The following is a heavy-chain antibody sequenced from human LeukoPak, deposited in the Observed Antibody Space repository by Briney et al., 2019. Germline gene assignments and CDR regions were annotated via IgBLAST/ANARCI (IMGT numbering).Heavy chain of an antibody. V-gene: IGHV3-7*01. CDR1: GITYSSYW. J-gene: IGHJ4*02. D-gene: IGHD3-22*01. Sequence: GGSLRLSCAASGITYSSYWMSWVRQAPGKGLEWVANIKEDGSEKYYVDSVKGRFTISRDNARNSLYLQMNSLRAEDTAVYYCARGRFNYDSSGYSSFYYWGQGTLVTVSS. CDR2: IKEDGSEK. CDR3: ARGRFNYDSSGYSSFYY.